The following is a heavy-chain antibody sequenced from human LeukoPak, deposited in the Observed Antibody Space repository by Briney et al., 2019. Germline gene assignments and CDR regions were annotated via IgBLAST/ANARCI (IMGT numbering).Heavy chain of an antibody. CDR2: IYISGST. Sequence: SETLSLTCTVSGGSISSYYWSWIRQPAGKGLEWIGRIYISGSTNYNPSLKSRVTMSVDTSKNQFSLKLSSVTAADTAVYYCARAGYYYDSSGYPVGSDPWGQGTLVTVSS. V-gene: IGHV4-4*07. D-gene: IGHD3-22*01. CDR3: ARAGYYYDSSGYPVGSDP. CDR1: GGSISSYY. J-gene: IGHJ5*02.